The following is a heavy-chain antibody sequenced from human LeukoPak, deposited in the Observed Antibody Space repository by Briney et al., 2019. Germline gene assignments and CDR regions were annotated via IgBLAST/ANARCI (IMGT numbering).Heavy chain of an antibody. D-gene: IGHD3-22*01. Sequence: SETLSLTCTVSGGSISSSSYYWGWIRQPPGKGLEWIGSIYYSGSTYYNPSLKSRVTISVDTSKNRFSLKLSSVTAADTAVYYCARVRYDSSGYYYFDYWGQGTLVTVSS. CDR3: ARVRYDSSGYYYFDY. V-gene: IGHV4-39*07. CDR2: IYYSGST. J-gene: IGHJ4*02. CDR1: GGSISSSSYY.